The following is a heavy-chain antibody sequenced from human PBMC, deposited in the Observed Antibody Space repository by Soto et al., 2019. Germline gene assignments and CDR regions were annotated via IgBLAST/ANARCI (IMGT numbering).Heavy chain of an antibody. CDR1: GFTFSSYA. D-gene: IGHD2-15*01. V-gene: IGHV3-30*04. Sequence: QVQLVESGGGVVQPGRSLRLSCAASGFTFSSYAMHWVRQAPGKGLEWVAVISYDGSNKYYADSVKGRFTISRDNSKNTLYLQMNSLRAEDTAVYYCAKDPGLYCSGGSCYSAYGMDVWGQGTTVTVSS. J-gene: IGHJ6*02. CDR2: ISYDGSNK. CDR3: AKDPGLYCSGGSCYSAYGMDV.